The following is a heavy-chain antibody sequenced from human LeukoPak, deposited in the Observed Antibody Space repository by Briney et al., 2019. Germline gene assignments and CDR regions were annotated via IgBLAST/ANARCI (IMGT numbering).Heavy chain of an antibody. D-gene: IGHD3-22*01. V-gene: IGHV4-34*01. J-gene: IGHJ4*02. CDR1: GGSFSGYY. CDR2: INHSGST. CDR3: ARTRKLSRYPPTGY. Sequence: PSETLSLTCAVYGGSFSGYYWSWIRQPPGKGLEWIGEINHSGSTNYNPSLKSRVTISVDTSKNQFSLRLSSVTAADTAVYYCARTRKLSRYPPTGYWGQGTLVTVSS.